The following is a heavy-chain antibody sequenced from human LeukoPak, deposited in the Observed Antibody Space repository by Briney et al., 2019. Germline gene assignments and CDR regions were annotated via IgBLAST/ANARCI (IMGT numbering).Heavy chain of an antibody. Sequence: SETLSLTCTVSGGSISSSSYYWGWIRQPPGKGLEWIGSIYYSGSTHYNPSLKSRVTISVDTSKNQFSLKLSSVTAADTAVYYCARDGYSSGHDYWGQGTLVTVSS. J-gene: IGHJ4*02. CDR2: IYYSGST. CDR1: GGSISSSSYY. CDR3: ARDGYSSGHDY. V-gene: IGHV4-39*07. D-gene: IGHD6-19*01.